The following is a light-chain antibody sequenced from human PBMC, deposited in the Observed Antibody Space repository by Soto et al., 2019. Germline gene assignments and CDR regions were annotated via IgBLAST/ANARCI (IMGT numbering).Light chain of an antibody. CDR2: LAS. CDR1: QDVSDS. J-gene: IGKJ4*01. V-gene: IGKV1-12*01. Sequence: DIQMTQSPSSVSASIGDRVTITCRASQDVSDSVVWYQQTPGKAPKLLIYLASNLQSGVPSRFSGSGSGTDFTLTISSLQPEDFATYYCQQTHSFPRTFGGGTKVEIK. CDR3: QQTHSFPRT.